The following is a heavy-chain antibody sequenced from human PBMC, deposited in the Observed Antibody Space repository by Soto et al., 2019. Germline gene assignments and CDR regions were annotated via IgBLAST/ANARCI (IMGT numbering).Heavy chain of an antibody. CDR1: GGSISSSSYY. V-gene: IGHV4-39*01. CDR3: ARISLEWSAGYFDY. CDR2: VYYSGST. D-gene: IGHD3-3*01. J-gene: IGHJ4*02. Sequence: SETLSLTCTVSGGSISSSSYYWGWIRQPPGKGLEWIGSVYYSGSTYYNPSLKSRVTISVDTSKNQFSLKLSSVTAADTAVYYCARISLEWSAGYFDYWGQGTLVTVSS.